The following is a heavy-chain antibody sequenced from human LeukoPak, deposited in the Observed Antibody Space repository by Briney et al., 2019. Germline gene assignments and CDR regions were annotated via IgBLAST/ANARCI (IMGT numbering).Heavy chain of an antibody. D-gene: IGHD2-2*01. Sequence: PSETLSLTCTVSGGSISSGDYYWSWIRQPPGKGLEWIGYIYYSGSTYYNPSLKSRVTISVDTSKNQFSLKLSSVTAADTAVYYCATRRCSNNYCYFNYWGQGTLVTVSS. CDR3: ATRRCSNNYCYFNY. CDR1: GGSISSGDYY. CDR2: IYYSGST. V-gene: IGHV4-61*08. J-gene: IGHJ4*02.